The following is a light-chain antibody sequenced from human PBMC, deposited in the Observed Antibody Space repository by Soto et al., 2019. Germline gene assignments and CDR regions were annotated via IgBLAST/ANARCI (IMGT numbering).Light chain of an antibody. Sequence: DIQMTQSPSTLSASVGDRVTITCRASQSINDWVAWYQQKPGRAPKFLIYKASNLESGVPSRFSGSGSGTEFTLTISSLQPDDFATYYCQHWHGFWWTFGQGTKVEIK. CDR2: KAS. J-gene: IGKJ1*01. V-gene: IGKV1-5*03. CDR3: QHWHGFWWT. CDR1: QSINDW.